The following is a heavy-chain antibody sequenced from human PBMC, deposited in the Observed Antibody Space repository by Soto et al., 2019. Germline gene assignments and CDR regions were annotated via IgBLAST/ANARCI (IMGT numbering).Heavy chain of an antibody. D-gene: IGHD6-19*01. Sequence: QVHLVQSGAEVKKPGASVKVSCKASGYTFTGSYMHWVRQAPGQGLEWMGWINPNSGGTNYAQKFQGRVTLTRDTSITTAYMELRRLRSDYTAVYYCARVASYSSGGGVFDYWGQGTLVAVSS. CDR2: INPNSGGT. J-gene: IGHJ4*02. CDR3: ARVASYSSGGGVFDY. V-gene: IGHV1-2*02. CDR1: GYTFTGSY.